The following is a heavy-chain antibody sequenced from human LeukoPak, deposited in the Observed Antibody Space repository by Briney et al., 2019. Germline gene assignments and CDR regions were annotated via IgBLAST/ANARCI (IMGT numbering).Heavy chain of an antibody. CDR3: ARDPGVGVPWEVGANSPSHIDI. Sequence: SETLSLTCTVSGGSISSYYWSWIRQPAGKGLEWIGRIYTSGSTNYNPSLKSRVTMSVDTSKNQFSLKLSSVTAADTAVYYCARDPGVGVPWEVGANSPSHIDIWGQGTMVTVSS. D-gene: IGHD1-26*01. CDR2: IYTSGST. CDR1: GGSISSYY. J-gene: IGHJ3*02. V-gene: IGHV4-4*07.